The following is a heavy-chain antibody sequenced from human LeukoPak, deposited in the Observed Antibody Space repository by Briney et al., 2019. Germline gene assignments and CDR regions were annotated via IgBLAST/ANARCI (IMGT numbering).Heavy chain of an antibody. CDR1: GFTFTSSA. J-gene: IGHJ4*02. V-gene: IGHV1-58*02. CDR2: IVVGSGNT. Sequence: SVKVSCKASGFTFTSSAMQWVRQARGQRLEWIGWIVVGSGNTNYAQKFQERVTITRDMSTRTAYMELSSLRSEDTAVYYCAAEITMVRGVIVDYWGQGTIVTVSS. D-gene: IGHD3-10*01. CDR3: AAEITMVRGVIVDY.